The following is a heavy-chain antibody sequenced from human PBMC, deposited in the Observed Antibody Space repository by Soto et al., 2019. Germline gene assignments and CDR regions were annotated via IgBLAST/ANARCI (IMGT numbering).Heavy chain of an antibody. CDR2: ISGGGDST. D-gene: IGHD1-1*01. Sequence: EVQLLESGGGLVQPGGSLRLSCAASGFTFSSYAMSWVRQALGKGLEWVSGISGGGDSTYYADSVKGRFTISRDNSKNTLYLQINSLSAEDTAVSYCAKARGTAPVDWGQGTLVTVSS. J-gene: IGHJ4*02. CDR3: AKARGTAPVD. V-gene: IGHV3-23*01. CDR1: GFTFSSYA.